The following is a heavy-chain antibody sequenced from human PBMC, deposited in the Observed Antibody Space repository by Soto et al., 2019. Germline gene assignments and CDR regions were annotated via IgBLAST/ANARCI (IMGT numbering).Heavy chain of an antibody. CDR3: VPKGYDSGGYFRY. D-gene: IGHD3-22*01. CDR2: ISYDGNNH. J-gene: IGHJ4*02. Sequence: GSLRLSCAASGFAFSTYSMNWVRRAPGKGLEWLTVISYDGNNHYYAGSVRGRFTVSRDNSKNILYLQMDSLRTDDTAVYYCVPKGYDSGGYFRYCGQGTLVTVSS. CDR1: GFAFSTYS. V-gene: IGHV3-30-3*01.